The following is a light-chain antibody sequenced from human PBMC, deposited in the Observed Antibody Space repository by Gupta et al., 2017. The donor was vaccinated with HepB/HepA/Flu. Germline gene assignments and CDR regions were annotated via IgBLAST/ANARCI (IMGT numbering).Light chain of an antibody. J-gene: IGKJ1*01. CDR2: WAS. CDR1: RRRLYSANNKNY. CDR3: QQDDETPMT. V-gene: IGKV4-1*01. Sequence: DVVMTQSPYSLTVSLGERATVDCKSSRRRLYSANNKNYSAWYQQKPGQPPKLLFYWASTRESGVPDRISGRGSGTXFTLTIXRLQAEDVAVYYCQQDDETPMTFGXGTKVEIK.